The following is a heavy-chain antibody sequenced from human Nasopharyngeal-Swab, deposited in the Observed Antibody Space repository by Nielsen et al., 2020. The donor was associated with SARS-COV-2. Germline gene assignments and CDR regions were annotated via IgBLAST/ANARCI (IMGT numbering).Heavy chain of an antibody. CDR3: AGGNSGYGNLDS. Sequence: GESLKISCAASGFTLSSYWMHWVRQAPGKGLVWVSRISGDGSNTFYADSVKGRFTISRDNAKNTLYLQMNSLRAEDTAVYYCAGGNSGYGNLDSWGQGTLVTVSS. CDR1: GFTLSSYW. D-gene: IGHD3-22*01. CDR2: ISGDGSNT. V-gene: IGHV3-74*01. J-gene: IGHJ5*01.